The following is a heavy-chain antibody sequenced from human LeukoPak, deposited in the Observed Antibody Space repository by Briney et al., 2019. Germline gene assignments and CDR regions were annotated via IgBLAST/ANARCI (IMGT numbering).Heavy chain of an antibody. V-gene: IGHV3-23*01. CDR1: GFTFSSYA. D-gene: IGHD3-22*01. Sequence: PGGSLRLSCAASGFTFSSYAMSWVRQAPGKGLEWVSAISGSGGSTYYADSVKGRFTISRDNSKNTLHLQMNSLRAEDTAVYYCAKDPMIVVLYYFDYWGQGTLVTVSS. CDR2: ISGSGGST. J-gene: IGHJ4*02. CDR3: AKDPMIVVLYYFDY.